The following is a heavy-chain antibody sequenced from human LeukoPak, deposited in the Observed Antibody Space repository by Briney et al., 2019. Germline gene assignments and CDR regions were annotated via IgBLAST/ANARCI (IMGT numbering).Heavy chain of an antibody. CDR1: GGSISSGGYY. Sequence: SQTLSLTCTVSGGSISSGGYYWSWIRQHPGKGLEWIGYIYYSGSTYYNPSLKSRVTISVDTSKNQFSLKLSSVTAADTAVHYCARDRLGATFGFDYWGQGTLVTVSS. V-gene: IGHV4-31*03. CDR2: IYYSGST. J-gene: IGHJ4*02. D-gene: IGHD1-26*01. CDR3: ARDRLGATFGFDY.